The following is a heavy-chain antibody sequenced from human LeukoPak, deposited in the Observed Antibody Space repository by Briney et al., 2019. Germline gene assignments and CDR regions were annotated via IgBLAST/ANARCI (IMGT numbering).Heavy chain of an antibody. J-gene: IGHJ4*02. Sequence: GGSLRLSCAASGFTFSDYYMSWIRQAPGKGLEWVSYISSSGSTIYYADSVKGRFTISRDNAKNSLYLQMNSLRAEDTAVYYCASTTYYYDSSGYYQAGYFDYWGQGTLVTVSS. CDR2: ISSSGSTI. D-gene: IGHD3-22*01. CDR1: GFTFSDYY. V-gene: IGHV3-11*01. CDR3: ASTTYYYDSSGYYQAGYFDY.